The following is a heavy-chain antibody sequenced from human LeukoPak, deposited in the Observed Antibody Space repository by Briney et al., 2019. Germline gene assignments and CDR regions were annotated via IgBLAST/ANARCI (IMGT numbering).Heavy chain of an antibody. J-gene: IGHJ6*02. Sequence: ASVKVSCKASGYTFTSYGISWVRQAPGQGLEWMGWISAYNGNTNYAQKLQGRVTMTTDTSTSTAYMELSSLRSEDTAVYYCARVTPYSSGWYRYYGMDVWGQGTTVTVSS. D-gene: IGHD6-19*01. CDR3: ARVTPYSSGWYRYYGMDV. CDR1: GYTFTSYG. V-gene: IGHV1-18*01. CDR2: ISAYNGNT.